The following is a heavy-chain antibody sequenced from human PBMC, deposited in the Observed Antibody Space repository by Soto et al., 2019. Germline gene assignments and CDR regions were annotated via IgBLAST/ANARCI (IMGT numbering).Heavy chain of an antibody. J-gene: IGHJ6*02. V-gene: IGHV3-30*18. Sequence: QVQLVESGGGVVQPGRSLRLSCAASGFTFSSYGMHGVRQAPGKGLEGVAVISYDGSNKYYADSVKGRFTISRDNSKNTLYLQMNSLRAEDTAVYYCAKDAADIAARPPGGMDVWGQGTTVTVSS. CDR2: ISYDGSNK. CDR3: AKDAADIAARPPGGMDV. D-gene: IGHD6-6*01. CDR1: GFTFSSYG.